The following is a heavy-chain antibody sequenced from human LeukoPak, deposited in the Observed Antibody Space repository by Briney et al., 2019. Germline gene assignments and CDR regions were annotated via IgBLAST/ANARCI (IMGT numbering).Heavy chain of an antibody. J-gene: IGHJ6*02. V-gene: IGHV4-34*01. Sequence: SETLSLTCAVYGGSFSGYYWSWIRQPPGKGLEWIGEINHSGSTNYNPSLKSRVAISVDTSKNQFSLKLSSVTAADTAVYYCARVRAVGATPSPFYYYGMDVWGQGTTVTVSS. D-gene: IGHD1-26*01. CDR1: GGSFSGYY. CDR2: INHSGST. CDR3: ARVRAVGATPSPFYYYGMDV.